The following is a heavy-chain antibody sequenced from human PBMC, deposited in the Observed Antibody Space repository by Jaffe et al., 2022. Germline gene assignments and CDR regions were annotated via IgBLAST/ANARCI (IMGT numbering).Heavy chain of an antibody. Sequence: QITLKESGPTLVKPTQTLTLTCTFSGFSLSTSGVGVGWIRQPPGKALEWLALIYWNDDKRYSPSLKSRLTITKDTSKNQVVLTMTNMDPVDTATYYCAHFRGMTTVANYYYYYMDVWGKGTTVTVSS. CDR3: AHFRGMTTVANYYYYYMDV. CDR1: GFSLSTSGVG. V-gene: IGHV2-5*01. J-gene: IGHJ6*03. CDR2: IYWNDDK. D-gene: IGHD4-17*01.